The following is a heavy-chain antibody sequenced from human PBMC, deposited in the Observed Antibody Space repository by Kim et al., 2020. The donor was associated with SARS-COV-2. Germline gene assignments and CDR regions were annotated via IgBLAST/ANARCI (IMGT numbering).Heavy chain of an antibody. CDR1: GGSISSGGYY. CDR2: IYYSGST. J-gene: IGHJ4*02. D-gene: IGHD4-17*01. CDR3: ARGGYGDYGRATQTPYFAY. Sequence: SETLSLTCTVSGGSISSGGYYWSWIRQHPGKGLEWIGYIYYSGSTYYNPSLKSRVTISVDTSKNQFSLKLSSVTAADTAVYYCARGGYGDYGRATQTPYFAYWGQRTLVTVSS. V-gene: IGHV4-31*03.